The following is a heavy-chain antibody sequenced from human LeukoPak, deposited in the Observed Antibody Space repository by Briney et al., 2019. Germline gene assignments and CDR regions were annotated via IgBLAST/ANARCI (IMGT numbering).Heavy chain of an antibody. CDR2: IYTSGST. CDR1: GGSISSGSYS. CDR3: ARENIVVVPAASFSYNWFDP. D-gene: IGHD2-2*01. V-gene: IGHV4-61*02. Sequence: SQTLSLTCTVSGGSISSGSYSWSWIRQPAGKGLEWIGRIYTSGSTNYNPSLKSRVTISVDTSKNQFSLKLSSVTAADTAVYYCARENIVVVPAASFSYNWFDPWGQGTLVTVSS. J-gene: IGHJ5*02.